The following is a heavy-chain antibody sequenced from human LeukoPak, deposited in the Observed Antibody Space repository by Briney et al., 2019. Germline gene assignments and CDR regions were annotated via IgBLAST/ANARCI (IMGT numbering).Heavy chain of an antibody. CDR3: ARDRYSSY. J-gene: IGHJ4*02. Sequence: EGSLRLSCAASGFTFSNYWMTWVRQAPGKGLEWVANIKQDGSEKYYVDSVKGRVTISRDNAKNSLFLQMNSLRAEDTAVYYCARDRYSSYWGQGTLVTVSS. V-gene: IGHV3-7*01. CDR1: GFTFSNYW. CDR2: IKQDGSEK. D-gene: IGHD6-19*01.